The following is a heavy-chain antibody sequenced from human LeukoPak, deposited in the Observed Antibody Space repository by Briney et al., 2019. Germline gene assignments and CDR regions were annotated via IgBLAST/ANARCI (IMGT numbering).Heavy chain of an antibody. CDR1: GGSISSGDYY. D-gene: IGHD2-2*01. CDR2: IYYSGST. V-gene: IGHV4-30-4*01. J-gene: IGHJ4*02. Sequence: SETLSLTCTVSGGSISSGDYYWSWVRQPPGKDLEWIGYIYYSGSTYYNPSLKSRVTISVDTSKNQFPLKLSSVTAADTAVYYCARHCSSTSCHTIYWGQGTLVTVSS. CDR3: ARHCSSTSCHTIY.